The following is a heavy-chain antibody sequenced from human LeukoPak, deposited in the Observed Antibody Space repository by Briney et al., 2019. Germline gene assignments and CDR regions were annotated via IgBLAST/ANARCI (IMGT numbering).Heavy chain of an antibody. D-gene: IGHD6-13*01. V-gene: IGHV3-74*01. CDR3: AGDPGIAAVDY. Sequence: GGSLRLSCAASGFTFSSYWMHWVRQAPGKGLVWVSRINSDGSSTSYADSVKGRFTISRDNAKNTLYLQMNSLRAEDTAVYYCAGDPGIAAVDYWGQGTLVTVSS. J-gene: IGHJ4*02. CDR1: GFTFSSYW. CDR2: INSDGSST.